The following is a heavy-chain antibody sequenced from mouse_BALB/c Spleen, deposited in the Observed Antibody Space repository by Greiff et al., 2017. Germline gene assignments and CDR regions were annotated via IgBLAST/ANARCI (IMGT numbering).Heavy chain of an antibody. D-gene: IGHD1-1*01. CDR3: ARDTLYYGSSPFAY. J-gene: IGHJ3*01. CDR1: GFSLTGYG. Sequence: VQLMESGPGLVAPSQSLSITCTVSGFSLTGYGVNWVRQPPGKGLEWLGMIWGDGSTDYNSALKSRLSISKDNSKSQVFLKMNSLQTDDTARYYCARDTLYYGSSPFAYWGQGTLVTVSA. V-gene: IGHV2-6-7*01. CDR2: IWGDGST.